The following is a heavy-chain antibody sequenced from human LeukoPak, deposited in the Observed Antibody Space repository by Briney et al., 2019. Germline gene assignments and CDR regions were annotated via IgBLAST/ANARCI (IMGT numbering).Heavy chain of an antibody. CDR1: GFTVSSNY. J-gene: IGHJ4*02. CDR2: IYSAGDK. V-gene: IGHV3-66*01. D-gene: IGHD3-22*01. CDR3: VRAALEFDNSARGC. Sequence: GGSLRLSCAASGFTVSSNYMTWVRQAPGKGLEWVSLIYSAGDKYYADSVKGRFTISRDNFKNTLYLQMDSLRAEDTAVYHCVRAALEFDNSARGCWGRGTLVTVSS.